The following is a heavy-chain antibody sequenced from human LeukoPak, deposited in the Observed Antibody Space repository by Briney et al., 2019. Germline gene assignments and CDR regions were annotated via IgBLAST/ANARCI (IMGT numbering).Heavy chain of an antibody. D-gene: IGHD5-18*01. J-gene: IGHJ6*03. CDR1: GFTFSSYS. Sequence: GGSLRLSCAASGFTFSSYSMNWVRQAPGKGLEWVSYISSSSSTIYYADSVKGRFTISRDNAKNSLYLQMNSLRAEDTAAYYCARADTGAYYYYMDVWGKGTTVTVSS. CDR2: ISSSSSTI. CDR3: ARADTGAYYYYMDV. V-gene: IGHV3-48*04.